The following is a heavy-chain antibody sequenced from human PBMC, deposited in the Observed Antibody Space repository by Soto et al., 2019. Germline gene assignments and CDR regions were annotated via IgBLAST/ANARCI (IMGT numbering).Heavy chain of an antibody. D-gene: IGHD3-10*01. V-gene: IGHV3-9*01. CDR1: GFNFNDYS. CDR2: ISWNSAII. CDR3: TRGSGSPSNWFDS. J-gene: IGHJ5*01. Sequence: EVQLVESGGGLVQPGRSLRLSCAASGFNFNDYSMYWVRQPPGKGLEWVSGISWNSAIIGYADSVKGRFTIARDNTKNSLYLQVHSLRAEDTALYYCTRGSGSPSNWFDSWGQGTLVTVSS.